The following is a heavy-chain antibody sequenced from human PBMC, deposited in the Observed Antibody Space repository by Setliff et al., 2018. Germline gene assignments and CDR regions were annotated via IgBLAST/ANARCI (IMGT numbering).Heavy chain of an antibody. V-gene: IGHV4-4*07. CDR3: ARDRVVVLAGRRGFYFDY. J-gene: IGHJ4*02. CDR2: LYTSGDT. Sequence: KPSETLSLTCTVSGGSISSHYWTWIRQPAGKGLEWIGRLYTSGDTNYNPSLKSRVSMSLDTSKNQFPLKLSSVTAADTAVYYCARDRVVVLAGRRGFYFDYWGQGTLVTVSS. D-gene: IGHD2-15*01. CDR1: GGSISSHY.